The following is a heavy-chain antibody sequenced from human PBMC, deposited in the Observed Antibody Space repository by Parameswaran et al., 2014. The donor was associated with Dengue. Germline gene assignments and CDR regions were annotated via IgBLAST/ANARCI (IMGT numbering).Heavy chain of an antibody. J-gene: IGHJ6*02. Sequence: ASETLPSPALSLVAPSAGVTTGGWIRQSPGKGLEWIGSIYYSGSTYYSSSLKSRVTISIDTSKNQFSLKLSSVTAADTAVYYCARDRWLEYYGMDVWGQGTTVTVSS. CDR3: ARDRWLEYYGMDV. CDR1: VAPSAGVTT. D-gene: IGHD6-6*01. V-gene: IGHV4-39*07. CDR2: IYYSGST.